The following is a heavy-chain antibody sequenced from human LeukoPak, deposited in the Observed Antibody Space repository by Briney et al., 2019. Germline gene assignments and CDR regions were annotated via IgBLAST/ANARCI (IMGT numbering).Heavy chain of an antibody. CDR3: ARDSDPMNYDFWSGYYSPVNWFDP. V-gene: IGHV1-2*02. CDR1: GYTFTGYY. CDR2: INPNSGGT. J-gene: IGHJ5*02. D-gene: IGHD3-3*01. Sequence: ASVKVSCTASGYTFTGYYMHWVRQAPGQGLEWMGWINPNSGGTNYAQKFQGRVTMTRDTSISTAYMELSRLRSDDTAVYYCARDSDPMNYDFWSGYYSPVNWFDPWGQGTLVTVSS.